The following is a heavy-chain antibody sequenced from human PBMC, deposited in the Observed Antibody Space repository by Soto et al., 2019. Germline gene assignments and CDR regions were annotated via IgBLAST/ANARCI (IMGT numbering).Heavy chain of an antibody. CDR2: FYHNGST. D-gene: IGHD5-18*01. V-gene: IGHV4-38-2*01. CDR1: GYSISSGYY. Sequence: PSETLSLTCAVSGYSISSGYYWGWVRQPPGQGPEWIGTFYHNGSTSYNPSLNSRVTMSVDTSKNQFSLRLSSATAADTASYYCAKFSNADTDWGQGTLVTVSS. J-gene: IGHJ4*02. CDR3: AKFSNADTD.